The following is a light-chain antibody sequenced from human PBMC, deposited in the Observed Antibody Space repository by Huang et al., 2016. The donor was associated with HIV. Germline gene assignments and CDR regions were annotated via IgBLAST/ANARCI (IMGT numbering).Light chain of an antibody. CDR1: ESVSSS. J-gene: IGKJ5*01. CDR2: DAS. Sequence: EFVMTQSPDTLSVFPGERVTLSCRASESVSSSLAWYQQKSGQAPRLLIYDASTRATGIPARFSGSGSGTEFTLTINSLLSEDFAVYYCQQYNDWPPITFGQGTRLDMK. CDR3: QQYNDWPPIT. V-gene: IGKV3-15*01.